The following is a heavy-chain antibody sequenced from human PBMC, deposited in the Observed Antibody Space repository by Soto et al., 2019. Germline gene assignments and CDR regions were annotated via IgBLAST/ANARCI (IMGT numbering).Heavy chain of an antibody. J-gene: IGHJ6*02. Sequence: SETLSLTCTVSGGSISSYYWSWIRQHPGKGLEWIGYIYYSGSTYYNPSLKSRVTISVDTSKNQFSLKLSSVTAADTAVYYCARDSIGTTHYYYYGMDVWGQGTTVTVSS. CDR2: IYYSGST. CDR3: ARDSIGTTHYYYYGMDV. CDR1: GGSISSYY. V-gene: IGHV4-59*06. D-gene: IGHD1-7*01.